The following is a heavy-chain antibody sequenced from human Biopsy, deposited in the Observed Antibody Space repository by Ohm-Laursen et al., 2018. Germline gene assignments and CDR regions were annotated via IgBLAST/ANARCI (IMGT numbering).Heavy chain of an antibody. V-gene: IGHV6-1*01. CDR1: GDSVSSNDAA. J-gene: IGHJ5*02. D-gene: IGHD1-1*01. CDR2: TYYRTKWFN. CDR3: ARETPTGIPFNWFDP. Sequence: QTLSLTCAISGDSVSSNDAAWNWIRQSPSRGLEWLGRTYYRTKWFNEYAVFVKSRISINPDTSKNQFSLQLNSVTPEDAAVYYCARETPTGIPFNWFDPWGQGALVTVSS.